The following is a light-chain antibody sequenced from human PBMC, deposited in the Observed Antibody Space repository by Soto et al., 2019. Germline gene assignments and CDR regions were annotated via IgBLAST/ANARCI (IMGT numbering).Light chain of an antibody. V-gene: IGKV3-20*01. Sequence: EIVLTQSPGTLSLSPGDIATLPCRASQSVSSSYLAWYQQKPGQAPRLIIYGASSRATGIPDRFSGSGSGTDFTLTISRLEPEDVAVFYCQQYGSSAWTLGQGTKVDIK. CDR2: GAS. J-gene: IGKJ1*01. CDR1: QSVSSSY. CDR3: QQYGSSAWT.